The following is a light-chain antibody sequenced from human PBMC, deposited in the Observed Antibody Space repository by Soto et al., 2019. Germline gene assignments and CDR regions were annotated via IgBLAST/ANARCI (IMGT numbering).Light chain of an antibody. V-gene: IGLV2-14*03. Sequence: QSALTQPASVSGSPGQSITISCTGTSSDVGGYNYVSWYQHHPGKAPKLIIYDVSNRPSGVSIRFSGSKSDNTASLTISGLQPEDEADYHCSSYTTSNTRQIVFGTGTKLT. CDR3: SSYTTSNTRQIV. CDR1: SSDVGGYNY. J-gene: IGLJ1*01. CDR2: DVS.